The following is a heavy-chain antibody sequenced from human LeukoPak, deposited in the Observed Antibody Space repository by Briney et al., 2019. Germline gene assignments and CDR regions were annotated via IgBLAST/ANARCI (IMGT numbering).Heavy chain of an antibody. D-gene: IGHD3-10*01. Sequence: LETLSLTCTVSGDSITSHYWNWIRQTPGKGLEWIGYIYHTGSTNYNPSLKSRGSISADTSNNRFSLRLYSVTAADTAVYYCARERGEGYWGQGILVTVSS. V-gene: IGHV4-59*11. CDR1: GDSITSHY. J-gene: IGHJ4*02. CDR3: ARERGEGY. CDR2: IYHTGST.